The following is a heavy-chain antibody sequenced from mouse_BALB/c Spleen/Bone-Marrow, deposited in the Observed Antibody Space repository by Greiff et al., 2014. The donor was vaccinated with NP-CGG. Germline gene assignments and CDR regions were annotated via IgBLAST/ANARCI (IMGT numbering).Heavy chain of an antibody. CDR1: GFNIKDSY. Sequence: EVQLQESGAELVKPGASVKLSCTASGFNIKDSYLHWVKQRPEQGLDWIGRIDPAKGNTNYDPKFRGKATITADTSSNTAYLQLSSLTSEDTAVYFCARNYPFAYWGQGTLVTVSA. D-gene: IGHD2-1*01. CDR2: IDPAKGNT. V-gene: IGHV14-3*02. J-gene: IGHJ3*01. CDR3: ARNYPFAY.